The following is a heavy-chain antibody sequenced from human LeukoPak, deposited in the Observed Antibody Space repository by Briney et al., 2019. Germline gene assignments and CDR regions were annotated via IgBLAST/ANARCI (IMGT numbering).Heavy chain of an antibody. V-gene: IGHV3-21*01. CDR2: ISSSSSYI. J-gene: IGHJ4*02. Sequence: GGSLRLSCAASGFTFSSYSMNWVRQAPGKGLERVSSISSSSSYIYYADSVKGRFTISRDNAKNSLYLQMNSLRAEDTAVYYCARDGARESAAVAGLEDYWGQGTLVTVSS. CDR1: GFTFSSYS. CDR3: ARDGARESAAVAGLEDY. D-gene: IGHD6-19*01.